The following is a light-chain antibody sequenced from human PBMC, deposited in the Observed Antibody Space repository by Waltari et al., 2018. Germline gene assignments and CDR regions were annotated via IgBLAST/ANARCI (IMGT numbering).Light chain of an antibody. J-gene: IGLJ2*01. Sequence: SYELTQPPSVSVSPGQTASITCSGHACPKQYACWYQQKPGQAPVVVIYKDTERPSGIPERFSGSSSGTTVTLTISGVQAEDEADYYCQSADSSGKVFGGGTKLTVL. CDR1: ACPKQY. CDR3: QSADSSGKV. V-gene: IGLV3-25*03. CDR2: KDT.